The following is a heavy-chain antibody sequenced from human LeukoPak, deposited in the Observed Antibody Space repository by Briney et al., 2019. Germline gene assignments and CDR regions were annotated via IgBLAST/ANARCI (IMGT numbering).Heavy chain of an antibody. J-gene: IGHJ4*02. CDR1: GFTFSSYW. Sequence: GGSLRLSCTASGFTFSSYWMSWVRQAPGEGLEWVANIKQDGSEKYYVDSVKGRFTISRDNAKNSLYLQMNSLRAEDTALYYCARDTAGNDYWGQGTLVTVSS. D-gene: IGHD6-19*01. CDR3: ARDTAGNDY. CDR2: IKQDGSEK. V-gene: IGHV3-7*01.